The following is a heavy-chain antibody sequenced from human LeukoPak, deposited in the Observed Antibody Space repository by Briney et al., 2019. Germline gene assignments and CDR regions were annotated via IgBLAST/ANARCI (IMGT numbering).Heavy chain of an antibody. CDR3: ARRGTGAASYFDY. Sequence: GGSLRLSCAASGFTFDDYAMHWVRQAPGKGLEWVSGISWNSGSIGYADSVKGRITISRDNAKNTLYLQMNSLRDEDTAVYYCARRGTGAASYFDYWGRGTLVTVSS. V-gene: IGHV3-9*01. CDR2: ISWNSGSI. D-gene: IGHD3/OR15-3a*01. J-gene: IGHJ4*02. CDR1: GFTFDDYA.